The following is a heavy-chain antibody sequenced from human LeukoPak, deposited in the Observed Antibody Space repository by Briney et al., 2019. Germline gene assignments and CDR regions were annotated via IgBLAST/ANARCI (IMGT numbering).Heavy chain of an antibody. D-gene: IGHD2-8*01. CDR3: ARSGLYVVRYGMDV. CDR2: IIPIFGTA. Sequence: SEKVSCKASGGTFSSYAISWVRQAPGQGLEWMGGIIPIFGTANYAQKFQGRVTITADESTSTAYMELSSLRSEDTAVYYCARSGLYVVRYGMDVWGQGTTVTVSS. CDR1: GGTFSSYA. V-gene: IGHV1-69*13. J-gene: IGHJ6*02.